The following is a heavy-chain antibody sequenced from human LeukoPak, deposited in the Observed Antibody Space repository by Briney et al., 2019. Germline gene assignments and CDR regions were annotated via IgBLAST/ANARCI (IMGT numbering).Heavy chain of an antibody. D-gene: IGHD6-13*01. Sequence: GEALKIFWKGSGYSFTSYWIGLVRQMPGKGVEGMGIIYPGDSDTRYSPSFQGQVTISDDKSISTAYQQWSSLKASDTAMYYCARQSSTGYIDYWAQGTRVSVSS. CDR1: GYSFTSYW. CDR2: IYPGDSDT. J-gene: IGHJ4*02. V-gene: IGHV5-51*01. CDR3: ARQSSTGYIDY.